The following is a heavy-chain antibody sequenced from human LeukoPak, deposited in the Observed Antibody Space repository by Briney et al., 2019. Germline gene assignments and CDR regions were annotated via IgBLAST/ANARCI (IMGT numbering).Heavy chain of an antibody. V-gene: IGHV3-23*01. CDR1: GVTFGGYA. CDR3: ARTIAQYSNTWLYYYYGLDV. CDR2: IGAGSEDS. D-gene: IGHD1-7*01. Sequence: GGSLRLSCTASGVTFGGYAMSFGRQAPGPRLEGFSSIGAGSEDSYYAASVKGRFTISRDNSTSKLYLQMNSLRADDAAVYYCARTIAQYSNTWLYYYYGLDVWGQGTTVTVSS. J-gene: IGHJ6*02.